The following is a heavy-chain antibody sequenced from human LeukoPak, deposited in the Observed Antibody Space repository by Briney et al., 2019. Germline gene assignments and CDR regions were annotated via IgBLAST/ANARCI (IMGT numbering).Heavy chain of an antibody. V-gene: IGHV3-21*01. J-gene: IGHJ3*02. D-gene: IGHD3-10*01. CDR2: ISTSSIYK. Sequence: GGSLRLSCGASGFTFSRYTMNWVRQAPGKGLEWVASISTSSIYKYYGDPVKDRFTISRGNSRNSAYLQMDSLSPEDTAVYYCARAPVIFGSGTQDAFDIWGQGTMVTVSS. CDR1: GFTFSRYT. CDR3: ARAPVIFGSGTQDAFDI.